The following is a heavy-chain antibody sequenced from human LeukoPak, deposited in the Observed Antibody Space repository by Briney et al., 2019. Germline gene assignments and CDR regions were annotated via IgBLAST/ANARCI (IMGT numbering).Heavy chain of an antibody. CDR2: IIPIFGTA. V-gene: IGHV1-69*06. D-gene: IGHD3-10*01. J-gene: IGHJ4*02. CDR3: ATGSGSYQLDY. CDR1: GGTFSSYA. Sequence: ASVKVSCKASGGTFSSYAISWVRQAPGQGLEWMGGIIPIFGTANYAQKFQGRVTITADKSTSTAYMELSSLRSEDTAVYYCATGSGSYQLDYWGQGTLVTVSS.